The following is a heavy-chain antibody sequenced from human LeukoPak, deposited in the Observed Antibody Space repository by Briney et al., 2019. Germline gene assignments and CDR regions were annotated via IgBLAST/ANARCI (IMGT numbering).Heavy chain of an antibody. J-gene: IGHJ4*02. Sequence: GGSLRLSCAASGFTFDDYGMTWVRQAPGKGLECVSGINWNGGSTGYADSVKGRFTISRDNARKSLYLQMNSLRAEDAALYYCARVRGSSGWYGGFDYWGQGTMVTVSS. V-gene: IGHV3-20*04. CDR3: ARVRGSSGWYGGFDY. D-gene: IGHD6-19*01. CDR1: GFTFDDYG. CDR2: INWNGGST.